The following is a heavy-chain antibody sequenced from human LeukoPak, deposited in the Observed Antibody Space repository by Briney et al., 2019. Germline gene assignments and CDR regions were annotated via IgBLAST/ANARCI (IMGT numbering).Heavy chain of an antibody. Sequence: PGGSLRLSCAASGFTFSSYDMSWVRQAPGKGLEWVSAISGSGGSTYYADSVKGRFTISRDNSKNTLYLQMNSLRPEDTAVYYCARDYPLRPRYCTNGVCGPIDYWGQGTLVTVSS. CDR2: ISGSGGST. D-gene: IGHD2-8*01. J-gene: IGHJ4*02. CDR1: GFTFSSYD. CDR3: ARDYPLRPRYCTNGVCGPIDY. V-gene: IGHV3-23*01.